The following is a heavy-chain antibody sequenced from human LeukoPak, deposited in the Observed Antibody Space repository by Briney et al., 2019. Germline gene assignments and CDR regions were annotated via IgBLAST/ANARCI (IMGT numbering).Heavy chain of an antibody. Sequence: GGSLRLSCSASGFTFSYYAMHWVRQAPGKGLEYVSAISGDGGNTYYADSVRGRFTISRDNAKNSLYLQMNSLRDEDTAVYYCVRDPDALDFWGQGTPVTVSS. J-gene: IGHJ4*02. V-gene: IGHV3-64*04. CDR2: ISGDGGNT. CDR3: VRDPDALDF. CDR1: GFTFSYYA.